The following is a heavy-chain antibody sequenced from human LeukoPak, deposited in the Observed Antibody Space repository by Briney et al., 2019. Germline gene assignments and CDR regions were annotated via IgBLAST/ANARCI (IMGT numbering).Heavy chain of an antibody. Sequence: RASVKVSCKASGYPLTTYDISWVRQASGQGLEWMGWMNPNNGNTAYAQKFQGRVTMTRNTSISTVYMELSSLRSEDTAVYYCARVDVVVTDAFDIWGQGTMVTVSS. CDR3: ARVDVVVTDAFDI. CDR1: GYPLTTYD. CDR2: MNPNNGNT. J-gene: IGHJ3*02. D-gene: IGHD2-21*02. V-gene: IGHV1-8*01.